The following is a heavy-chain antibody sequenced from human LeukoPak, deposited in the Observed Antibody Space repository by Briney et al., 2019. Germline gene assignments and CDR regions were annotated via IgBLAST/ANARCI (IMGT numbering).Heavy chain of an antibody. V-gene: IGHV4-34*01. CDR1: GGSFSGYY. J-gene: IGHJ6*02. CDR3: ASRAYRYDILTGYRDYYYGMDV. D-gene: IGHD3-9*01. CDR2: INHSGST. Sequence: SETLSLTCAVYGGSFSGYYWSWIRQPPGKGLEWIGEINHSGSTNYNPSLKSRVTISVDTSKNQFSLQLNSVTPEDTAVYYCASRAYRYDILTGYRDYYYGMDVWGQGTTVTVSS.